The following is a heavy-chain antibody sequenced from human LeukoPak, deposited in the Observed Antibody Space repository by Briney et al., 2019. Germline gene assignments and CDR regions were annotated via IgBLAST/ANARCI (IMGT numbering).Heavy chain of an antibody. CDR2: ISSSGSTI. CDR1: GFTFSDYY. V-gene: IGHV3-11*04. D-gene: IGHD3-3*02. Sequence: GGSLRLFCAASGFTFSDYYMSWIRQAPGKGLEWVSYISSSGSTIYYADSVKGRFTISRDNAKNSLYLQMNRVRAEDTAVYYCARDSIFGVPISSGEFDYWGQGTLVTVSS. J-gene: IGHJ4*02. CDR3: ARDSIFGVPISSGEFDY.